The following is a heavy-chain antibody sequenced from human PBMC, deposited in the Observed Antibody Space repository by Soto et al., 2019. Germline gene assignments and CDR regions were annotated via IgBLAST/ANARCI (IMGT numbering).Heavy chain of an antibody. D-gene: IGHD4-17*01. CDR1: GGSISTNY. V-gene: IGHV4-4*08. J-gene: IGHJ5*02. CDR3: ASLHGARFDP. CDR2: ISSSGYT. Sequence: SETLSLTCTVSGGSISTNYWSWIRQPPGKGLEWIGYISSSGYTNYNASLKSRITISIDTSKNQFSLKLTSVTAADTAVYYCASLHGARFDPWGQGTLVTV.